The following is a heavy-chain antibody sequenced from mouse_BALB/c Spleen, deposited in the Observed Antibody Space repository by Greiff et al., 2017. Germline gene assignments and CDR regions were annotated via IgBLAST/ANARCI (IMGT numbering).Heavy chain of an antibody. Sequence: EVKLEESGGGLVKPGGSLKLSCAASGFTFSSYAMSWVRQTPEKRLEWVASISSGGSTYYPDSVKGRFTISRDNARNILYLQMSSLRSEDTAMYYCAREGTYSYAMDYWGQGTSVTVSS. D-gene: IGHD2-10*01. CDR1: GFTFSSYA. V-gene: IGHV5-6-5*01. J-gene: IGHJ4*01. CDR3: AREGTYSYAMDY. CDR2: ISSGGST.